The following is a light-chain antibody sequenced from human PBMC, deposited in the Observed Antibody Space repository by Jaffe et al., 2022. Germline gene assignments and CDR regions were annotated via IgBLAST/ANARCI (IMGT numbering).Light chain of an antibody. J-gene: IGKJ3*01. Sequence: DIVMTQSPESLAVSLGERATINCKSSQSVLYSSNNRNYLAWYQQTPGQPPKLLIYWASTRESGVPDRFSGSGSGTDFTLTISSLQAEDVAVYYCHQYYSIPFTFGPGTKVDLK. V-gene: IGKV4-1*01. CDR3: HQYYSIPFT. CDR2: WAS. CDR1: QSVLYSSNNRNY.